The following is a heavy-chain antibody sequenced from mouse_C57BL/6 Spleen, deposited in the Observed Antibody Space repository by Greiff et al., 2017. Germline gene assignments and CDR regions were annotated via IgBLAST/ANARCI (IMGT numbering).Heavy chain of an antibody. Sequence: VQLQQPGAELVKPGASVKMSCKASGYTFTSYWITWVKQRPGQGLEWIGDIYPGSGSTNYNEKFKSKATLTVDTSSSTAYMQLSSLTSEDSAVYYCARSPYYYGSRGYFDYWGQGTTLTVSS. V-gene: IGHV1-55*01. CDR1: GYTFTSYW. J-gene: IGHJ2*01. D-gene: IGHD1-1*01. CDR3: ARSPYYYGSRGYFDY. CDR2: IYPGSGST.